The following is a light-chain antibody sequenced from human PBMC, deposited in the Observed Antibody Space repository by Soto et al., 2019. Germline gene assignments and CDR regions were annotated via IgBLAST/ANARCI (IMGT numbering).Light chain of an antibody. Sequence: QSVLTQPASVSGSPGQSITISCTGTSSDVGGYNYVSWYQQHPGKVPKLIIYEVTNRPSGVSNRFSGSKSGNTASLTISGLQGEDESHYYCSSYTSDTTVLFGGGTKLTVL. CDR1: SSDVGGYNY. J-gene: IGLJ2*01. CDR3: SSYTSDTTVL. CDR2: EVT. V-gene: IGLV2-14*01.